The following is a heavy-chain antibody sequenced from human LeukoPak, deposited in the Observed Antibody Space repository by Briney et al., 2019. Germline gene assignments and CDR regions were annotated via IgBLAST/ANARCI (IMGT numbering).Heavy chain of an antibody. D-gene: IGHD3-16*01. CDR3: STFADDGY. CDR1: GFTFGDHA. Sequence: GGSLRLSCTASGFTFGDHAMSWVRQAPGKGLEWVGFIRSKTYGGTTEYAASVKGRFTISRDDSKNTVYLQMNSLKTEDTALYYCSTFADDGYWGQGTLVTASS. V-gene: IGHV3-49*04. CDR2: IRSKTYGGTT. J-gene: IGHJ4*02.